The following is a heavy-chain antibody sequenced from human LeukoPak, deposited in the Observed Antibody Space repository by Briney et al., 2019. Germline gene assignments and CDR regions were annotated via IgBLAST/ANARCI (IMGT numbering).Heavy chain of an antibody. J-gene: IGHJ4*02. D-gene: IGHD3-22*01. CDR2: IYPGDSDT. CDR3: ARQYYDSSGYHLYFDY. Sequence: GESLKISCKGSGYSFTSYWIGWVRQMPGKGLEWMGIIYPGDSDTRYSPSFQGQVPISADKSISTAYLQWSSLKASDTAMYYCARQYYDSSGYHLYFDYWGQGTLVTVSS. CDR1: GYSFTSYW. V-gene: IGHV5-51*01.